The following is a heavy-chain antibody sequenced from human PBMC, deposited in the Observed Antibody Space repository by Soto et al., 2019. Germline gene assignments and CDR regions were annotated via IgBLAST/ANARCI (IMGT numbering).Heavy chain of an antibody. D-gene: IGHD2-2*01. CDR2: INPNSGGT. V-gene: IGHV1-2*04. CDR3: ARGAYKLGYCSSTSCYTQPDATFDP. J-gene: IGHJ5*02. Sequence: ASVKVSCKASGYTFTGYYMHWVRQAPGQGLEWMGWINPNSGGTNYAQKFQGWVTMTRDTSISTAYMGLSRLRSDDTAVYYCARGAYKLGYCSSTSCYTQPDATFDPWGQGTLVTVSS. CDR1: GYTFTGYY.